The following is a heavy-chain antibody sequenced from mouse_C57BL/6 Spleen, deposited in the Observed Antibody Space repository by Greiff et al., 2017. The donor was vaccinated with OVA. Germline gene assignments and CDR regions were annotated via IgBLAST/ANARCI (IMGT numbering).Heavy chain of an antibody. CDR3: ARTVQTKDYPMDD. V-gene: IGHV1-82*01. CDR2: IYPGDGDT. D-gene: IGHD1-1*01. Sequence: QVQLQQSGPELVKPGASVKLSCKASGYAFSSSWINWVKQRPGRGLEWIVRIYPGDGDTNYNGKFKGKTTLTAAKSYSTAYMQLSSLTFRDSPVYFCARTVQTKDYPMDDWGQGTSVTVSA. J-gene: IGHJ4*01. CDR1: GYAFSSSW.